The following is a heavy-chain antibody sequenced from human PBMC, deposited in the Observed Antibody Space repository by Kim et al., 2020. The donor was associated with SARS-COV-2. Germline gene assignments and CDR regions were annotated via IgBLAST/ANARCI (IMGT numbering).Heavy chain of an antibody. V-gene: IGHV3-21*01. J-gene: IGHJ4*02. CDR3: ARARYYYDSSGYYYGPMDY. CDR2: ISSSSSYI. D-gene: IGHD3-22*01. CDR1: GFTFSSYS. Sequence: GGSLRLSCAASGFTFSSYSMNWVRQAPGKRLEWVSSISSSSSYIYYADSVKGRFTISRDNAKNSLYLQMNSLRAEDTAVYYCARARYYYDSSGYYYGPMDYWGQGTLVTVSS.